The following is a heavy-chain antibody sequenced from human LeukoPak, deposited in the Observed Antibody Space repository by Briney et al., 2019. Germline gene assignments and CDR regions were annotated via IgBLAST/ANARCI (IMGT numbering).Heavy chain of an antibody. CDR2: VSGYNGNT. J-gene: IGHJ4*02. CDR1: GYTFSRHG. V-gene: IGHV1-18*01. Sequence: ASVKVSCKTSGYTFSRHGITWVRQAPGQGLEWMGWVSGYNGNTNYAQNVQGRVTMTTDTSTNTAYMELRRRRSDDTAVYYCAKDIHPGLDSGASCCFDYWGQGTPVTVSS. CDR3: AKDIHPGLDSGASCCFDY. D-gene: IGHD3-22*01.